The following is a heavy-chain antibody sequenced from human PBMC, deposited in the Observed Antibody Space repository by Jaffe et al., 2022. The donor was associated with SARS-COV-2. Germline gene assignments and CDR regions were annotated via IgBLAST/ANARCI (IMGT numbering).Heavy chain of an antibody. CDR3: TKEIEYSSSDYYYGMDV. D-gene: IGHD6-6*01. Sequence: EVQLVESGGGLVKPGRSLRLSCTASGFTFGDYAMSWFRQAPGKGLEWVGFIRSKAYGGTTEYAASVKGRFTISRDDSKSIAYLQMNSLKTEDTAVYYCTKEIEYSSSDYYYGMDVWGQGTTVTVSS. CDR1: GFTFGDYA. CDR2: IRSKAYGGTT. J-gene: IGHJ6*02. V-gene: IGHV3-49*05.